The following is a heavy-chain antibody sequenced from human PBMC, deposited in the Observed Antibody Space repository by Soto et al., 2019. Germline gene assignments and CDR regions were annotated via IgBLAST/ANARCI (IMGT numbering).Heavy chain of an antibody. Sequence: QVQLVQSGAEVKRPGASVKVSCKTSGYTFSNSDINWVRQAPGQGLEWMGSISTYNGNTNYAQKVQGRVSMTTDTSTTTAYMELKSLRSDDTAVYYSARDAEGFDYWGQGTLVTLSS. CDR3: ARDAEGFDY. V-gene: IGHV1-18*01. CDR2: ISTYNGNT. CDR1: GYTFSNSD. J-gene: IGHJ4*02.